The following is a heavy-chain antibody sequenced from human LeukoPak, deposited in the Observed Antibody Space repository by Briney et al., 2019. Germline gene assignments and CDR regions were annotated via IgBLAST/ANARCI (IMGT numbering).Heavy chain of an antibody. D-gene: IGHD2-2*01. CDR1: GGSISSGGYY. Sequence: SSQTLSLTCTVSGGSISSGGYYWSWIRQHPGKGLECIVYIYYSESTYYNPSLKSRVTIRVDTSKNQFSLRLSSVTAADPAVYYCARVRGYCSSTTCYYDYCGQGTLVSVSS. J-gene: IGHJ4*02. V-gene: IGHV4-31*03. CDR2: IYYSEST. CDR3: ARVRGYCSSTTCYYDY.